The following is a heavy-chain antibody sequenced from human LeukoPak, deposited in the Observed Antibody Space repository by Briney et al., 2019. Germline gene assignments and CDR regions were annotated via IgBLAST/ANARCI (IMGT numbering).Heavy chain of an antibody. J-gene: IGHJ4*02. V-gene: IGHV3-7*01. CDR1: GFTFSSYW. CDR2: IKQDGSEK. Sequence: GGSLRLSCAASGFTFSSYWMSWVRRAPGKGLEWVANIKQDGSEKYYVDSVKGRFTISRDNAKNSLYLQMNSLRAEDTAVYYCARVGRGGYYDSRRFDYWGQGTLVTVSS. CDR3: ARVGRGGYYDSRRFDY. D-gene: IGHD3-22*01.